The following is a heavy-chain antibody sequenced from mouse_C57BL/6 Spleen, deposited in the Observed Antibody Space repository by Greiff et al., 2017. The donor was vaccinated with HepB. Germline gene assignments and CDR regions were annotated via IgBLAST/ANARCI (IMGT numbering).Heavy chain of an antibody. J-gene: IGHJ3*01. Sequence: QVQLQQSGPELVKPGASVKISCKASGYSFTSYYIHWVKQRPGQGLEWIGWIYPGSGNTKYNEKFKGKATLTADTSSSTAYMQLSSLTSEDSAVYYWARAGDYDGAWFAYWGQGTLVTVSA. V-gene: IGHV1-66*01. CDR3: ARAGDYDGAWFAY. CDR2: IYPGSGNT. D-gene: IGHD2-4*01. CDR1: GYSFTSYY.